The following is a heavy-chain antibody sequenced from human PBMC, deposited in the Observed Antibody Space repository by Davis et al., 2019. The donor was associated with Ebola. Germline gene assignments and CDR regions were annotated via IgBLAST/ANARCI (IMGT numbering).Heavy chain of an antibody. J-gene: IGHJ6*02. CDR2: INPNSGGT. D-gene: IGHD2-2*02. CDR1: GYTFTGYY. CDR3: AREGDIVVVPAAIPGPGYYGMDV. Sequence: AASVKVSCKASGYTFTGYYMHWVRQAPGQGLEWMGWINPNSGGTNYAQKLQGRVTMTTDTSTSTAYMELRSLRSDDTAVYYCAREGDIVVVPAAIPGPGYYGMDVWGQGTTVTVSS. V-gene: IGHV1-2*02.